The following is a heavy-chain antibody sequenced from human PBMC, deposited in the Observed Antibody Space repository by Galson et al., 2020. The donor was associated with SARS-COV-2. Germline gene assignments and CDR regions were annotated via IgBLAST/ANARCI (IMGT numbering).Heavy chain of an antibody. CDR1: GFTFSSYS. CDR2: ISSSSSYI. D-gene: IGHD3-22*01. V-gene: IGHV3-21*01. J-gene: IGHJ3*02. Sequence: NSGESLRLSCAASGFTFSSYSMNWVRQAPGKGLEWVSSISSSSSYIYYADSVKGRFTISRDNAKNSLYLQMNSLRAEDTAVYYCARWGNWDYYDSSGYYPDAFDIWGQGTMVTVSS. CDR3: ARWGNWDYYDSSGYYPDAFDI.